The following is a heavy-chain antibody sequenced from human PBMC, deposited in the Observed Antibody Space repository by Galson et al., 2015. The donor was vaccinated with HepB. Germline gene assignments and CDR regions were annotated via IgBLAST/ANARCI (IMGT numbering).Heavy chain of an antibody. CDR2: ISGSGGST. V-gene: IGHV3-23*01. Sequence: SLRLSCAASGFTFSNYSMTWVRQAPGKGLEWVSAISGSGGSTYYADSVKGRFTISRDNSKNTLYLQMNSLRAEDTAVYYCAKVFWDRASWGGIAVAASGDYWGQGTLVTVSS. J-gene: IGHJ4*02. D-gene: IGHD6-19*01. CDR1: GFTFSNYS. CDR3: AKVFWDRASWGGIAVAASGDY.